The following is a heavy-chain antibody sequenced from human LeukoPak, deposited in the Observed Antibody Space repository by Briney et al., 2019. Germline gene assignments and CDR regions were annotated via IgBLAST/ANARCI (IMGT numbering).Heavy chain of an antibody. CDR1: GFTFSSYA. Sequence: GGSLRLSCAASGFTFSSYAMHWLRQAPGKRLEYVLSISSNGGSTYYANSVKGRFTISRDNYNNSLLLQMGSLRAEDMAVYYCARAPTVTNLYYLDYWGHGALVTV. CDR2: ISSNGGST. J-gene: IGHJ4*01. D-gene: IGHD4-17*01. V-gene: IGHV3-64*01. CDR3: ARAPTVTNLYYLDY.